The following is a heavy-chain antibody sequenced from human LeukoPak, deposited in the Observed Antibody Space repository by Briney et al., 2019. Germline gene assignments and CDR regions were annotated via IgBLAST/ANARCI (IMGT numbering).Heavy chain of an antibody. Sequence: ASVKVSCKASGYTFTGYYMHWVRQAPGQGLEWMGWINPNSGGTNYAQKFQGRVTMTRDTSISTAYMELRSLRSDDTAVYYCARAAPDLLYGSGSRNTDLGTYYYYYYMDVWGKGITVTVSS. CDR3: ARAAPDLLYGSGSRNTDLGTYYYYYYMDV. V-gene: IGHV1-2*02. CDR1: GYTFTGYY. D-gene: IGHD3-10*01. J-gene: IGHJ6*03. CDR2: INPNSGGT.